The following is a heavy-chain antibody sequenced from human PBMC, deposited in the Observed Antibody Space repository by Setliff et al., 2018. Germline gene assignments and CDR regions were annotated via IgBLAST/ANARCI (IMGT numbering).Heavy chain of an antibody. J-gene: IGHJ5*02. CDR1: GYTFTSYD. CDR3: ARGWSLPHNWFDP. D-gene: IGHD2-8*02. V-gene: IGHV1-8*02. Sequence: SVKVSCKASGYTFTSYDINWVRQATGQGLEWMGWMNPNSGNTGYAQKFQGRVTMTRNTSISTAYMELSSLRSEDTAVYYCARGWSLPHNWFDPWGQGTLVTVSS. CDR2: MNPNSGNT.